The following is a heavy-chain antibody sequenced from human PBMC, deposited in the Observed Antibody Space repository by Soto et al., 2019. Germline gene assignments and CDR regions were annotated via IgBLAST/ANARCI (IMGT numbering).Heavy chain of an antibody. D-gene: IGHD2-8*02. CDR1: GFTFSSYA. V-gene: IGHV3-23*01. CDR3: AKAYITGLTAMDV. J-gene: IGHJ6*04. Sequence: GGSLRLSCAASGFTFSSYAMSWVRQAPGKGLEWVSAISGSGGSTYYADSVKGRFTISRDNSKNTLYLQMNSLRAEDTAVYCWAKAYITGLTAMDVWGKGTTVTVSS. CDR2: ISGSGGST.